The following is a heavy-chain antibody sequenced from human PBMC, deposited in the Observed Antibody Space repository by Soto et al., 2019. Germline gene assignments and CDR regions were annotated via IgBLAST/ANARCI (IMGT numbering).Heavy chain of an antibody. Sequence: EVQLVQSGAEVKKPGESLKISCKGSGYSFTSYWIGWVRQMPGKGLEWMGIIYPGDSDTRYSPSFQGQVTISADKSISTAYLQWSSLQASDTAMYYCARRFLTTFKRLAVVLGFDPWGQGTLVTVSS. V-gene: IGHV5-51*01. CDR1: GYSFTSYW. J-gene: IGHJ5*02. CDR2: IYPGDSDT. CDR3: ARRFLTTFKRLAVVLGFDP. D-gene: IGHD6-19*01.